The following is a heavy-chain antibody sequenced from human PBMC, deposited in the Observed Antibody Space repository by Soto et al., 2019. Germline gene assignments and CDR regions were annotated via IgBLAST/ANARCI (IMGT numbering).Heavy chain of an antibody. J-gene: IGHJ5*02. Sequence: SETLSLTCTVSGASTIGFYCILVRKSSGKGLEWIGRIYATGTTDYNPSLKSRVMMSVDTSKKQFSLKLRSVTAADTAVYYCVRDGTKTLRDWFDPWGQGISVTVSS. D-gene: IGHD1-1*01. CDR2: IYATGTT. CDR3: VRDGTKTLRDWFDP. CDR1: GASTIGFY. V-gene: IGHV4-4*07.